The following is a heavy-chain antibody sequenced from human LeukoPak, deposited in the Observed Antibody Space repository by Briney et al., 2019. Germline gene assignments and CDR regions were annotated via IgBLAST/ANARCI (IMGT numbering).Heavy chain of an antibody. V-gene: IGHV3-33*06. J-gene: IGHJ3*02. CDR2: IWYGGSNK. CDR3: AKGGSIEWELSSGAFDI. Sequence: PGRSLRLSCAASGFTFSTYAMHWVRQAPGKGLEWVAVIWYGGSNKYYADSVKGRFTISRDNSKNTLYLQMNSLRAEDTAVYYCAKGGSIEWELSSGAFDIWGQGTMVTVSS. CDR1: GFTFSTYA. D-gene: IGHD1-26*01.